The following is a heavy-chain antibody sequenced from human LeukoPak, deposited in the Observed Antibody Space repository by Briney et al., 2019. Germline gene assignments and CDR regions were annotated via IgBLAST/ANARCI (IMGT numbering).Heavy chain of an antibody. D-gene: IGHD6-13*01. J-gene: IGHJ6*03. CDR1: GGTFSSYG. Sequence: ETSVKVSCKVSGGTFSSYGFSWVRQAPGQGLEWMGWISADNGDTNYAQKFQGRVTMTTDTSTSTAYMELRSLRSDDTAVYYCARDGSQSSSWNPTYYYYYMDVWGKGTTVTVSS. CDR2: ISADNGDT. CDR3: ARDGSQSSSWNPTYYYYYMDV. V-gene: IGHV1-18*01.